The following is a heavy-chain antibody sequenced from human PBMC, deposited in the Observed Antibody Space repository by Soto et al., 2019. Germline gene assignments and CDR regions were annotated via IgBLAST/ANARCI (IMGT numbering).Heavy chain of an antibody. CDR3: VRVVAIPGYPDN. CDR1: GGTFSSYA. V-gene: IGHV1-69*12. CDR2: IVPIVDTS. J-gene: IGHJ4*02. Sequence: QVQLVQSGAEVRQPASSVKVSCKTSGGTFSSYAISWVRQAPGQGLEWMGGIVPIVDTSTYAQKFQGRVTMTEDESTSQVYMEMSSLRSDDTAVYYCVRVVAIPGYPDNWGQGTLVTVSS. D-gene: IGHD5-12*01.